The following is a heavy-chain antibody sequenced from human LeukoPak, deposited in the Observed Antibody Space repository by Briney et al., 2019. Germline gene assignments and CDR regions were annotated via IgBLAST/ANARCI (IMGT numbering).Heavy chain of an antibody. V-gene: IGHV3-23*01. D-gene: IGHD4-23*01. CDR3: AKRSAYGDNGNYLDY. CDR2: TSGRGGST. Sequence: GGSLRLSCAASGFTLSSYSMNWVRQAPGKGLEWVSATSGRGGSTYYADSVKGRFTNSRDNSKNTLYLQMNSLRAEDAAVYYCAKRSAYGDNGNYLDYWGQGTLVTVSS. J-gene: IGHJ4*02. CDR1: GFTLSSYS.